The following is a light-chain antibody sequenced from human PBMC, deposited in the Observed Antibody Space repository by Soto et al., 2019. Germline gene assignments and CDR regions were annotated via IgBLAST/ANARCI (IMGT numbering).Light chain of an antibody. J-gene: IGLJ1*01. CDR2: EVT. CDR3: SSYAGSDRGV. V-gene: IGLV2-8*01. CDR1: SSDVGGYNF. Sequence: QSVPTQPPSASGSPGQSLTISCTGTSSDVGGYNFVSWYQQHPGKAPKLLIYEVTQRPSGVPDRFSASKSGNTASLTVSGLQAEDEADYYCSSYAGSDRGVFGTGTKVTVL.